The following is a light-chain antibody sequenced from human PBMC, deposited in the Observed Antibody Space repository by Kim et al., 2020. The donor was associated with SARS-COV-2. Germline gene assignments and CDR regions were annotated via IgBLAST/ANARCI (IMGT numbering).Light chain of an antibody. CDR1: QSVLYRSNNMNY. J-gene: IGKJ2*01. Sequence: DIVMTQSPDSLAVSLGERATINCKSSQSVLYRSNNMNYLAWYQQKPGQPPKLLIYWTSTRESGVPDRFSGSGSGTDFTLTISSLQTEDVAVYYCQQYYSTPYTFGQGTKLEI. V-gene: IGKV4-1*01. CDR3: QQYYSTPYT. CDR2: WTS.